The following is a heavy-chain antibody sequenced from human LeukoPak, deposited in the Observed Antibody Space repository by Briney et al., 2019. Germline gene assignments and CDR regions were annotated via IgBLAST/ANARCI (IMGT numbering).Heavy chain of an antibody. D-gene: IGHD2-2*01. CDR2: ISSTTNYI. CDR3: ARVGYCSSSTCRNYFDY. Sequence: GGSLRLSCAVSGFTFSAYSMNWVRQAPGKGLEWVSSISSTTNYIYYADSVKGRFTISRDNARNSLYLQMNSLRAEDTAVYYCARVGYCSSSTCRNYFDYWGQGTLVTVSS. V-gene: IGHV3-21*01. J-gene: IGHJ4*02. CDR1: GFTFSAYS.